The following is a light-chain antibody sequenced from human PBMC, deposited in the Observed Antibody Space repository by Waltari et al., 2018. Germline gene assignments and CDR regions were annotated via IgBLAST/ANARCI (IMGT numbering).Light chain of an antibody. V-gene: IGKV4-1*01. CDR1: QSVFYTSNNKNY. Sequence: DIVMTQSPASLTVSLGERATINCKSSQSVFYTSNNKNYLAWYQQKPGQPPKLLFYWASTRESGVPDRFSGSGSGADFTLTIGSLQAEDVALYFCQLYYSSPFTFGPGTKVDIK. J-gene: IGKJ3*01. CDR2: WAS. CDR3: QLYYSSPFT.